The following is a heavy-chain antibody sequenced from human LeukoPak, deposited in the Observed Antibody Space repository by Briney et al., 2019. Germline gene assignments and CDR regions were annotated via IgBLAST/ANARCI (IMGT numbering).Heavy chain of an antibody. Sequence: SETLSLTCAVSGGSIGSGNWWSWVRQPPGKGLEWIGEIYHSGSTNYNSSLKSRVTISVDKSKNQFSLKLSSVTAADTAMYYCARGGTTVAGTFWFDPWGQGTLVTISS. J-gene: IGHJ5*02. CDR2: IYHSGST. CDR1: GGSIGSGNW. D-gene: IGHD6-19*01. V-gene: IGHV4-4*02. CDR3: ARGGTTVAGTFWFDP.